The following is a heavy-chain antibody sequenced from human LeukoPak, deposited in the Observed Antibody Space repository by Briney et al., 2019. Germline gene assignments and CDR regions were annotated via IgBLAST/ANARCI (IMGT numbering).Heavy chain of an antibody. CDR1: GFRFSDFT. V-gene: IGHV3-23*01. D-gene: IGHD3-16*01. CDR3: GKDGGA. CDR2: IGGRGGST. Sequence: TGGSLRLSCAASGFRFSDFTMTWVRQAPGKGPEWVSAIGGRGGSTYYADSLGGRFTISRDNSKDMLYLQMNSLKVEDTATYYCGKDGGAWGQGTKVTVSS. J-gene: IGHJ5*02.